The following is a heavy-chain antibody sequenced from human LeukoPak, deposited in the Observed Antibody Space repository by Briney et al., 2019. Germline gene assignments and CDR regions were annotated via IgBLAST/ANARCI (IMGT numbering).Heavy chain of an antibody. CDR2: LNWNGGRT. CDR1: GFKFYDHG. Sequence: GGSLRLSCAASGFKFYDHGMSWVRQVPGKGLEWVSGLNWNGGRTGYADSVKGRFTISRDNAKNSLYLQMNSLRAEDTAFYYCAKDRSFIGLDIWGQGTMVIVSS. D-gene: IGHD1-26*01. V-gene: IGHV3-20*04. J-gene: IGHJ3*02. CDR3: AKDRSFIGLDI.